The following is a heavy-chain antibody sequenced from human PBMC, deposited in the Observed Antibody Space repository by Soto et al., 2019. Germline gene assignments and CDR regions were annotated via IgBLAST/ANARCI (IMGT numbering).Heavy chain of an antibody. J-gene: IGHJ5*02. V-gene: IGHV3-48*01. CDR2: ITTSSSTI. D-gene: IGHD3-16*01. CDR3: ARGEAFRVVMFTSYNGFDP. CDR1: GFTFSNYN. Sequence: EVQLVESGGGLVQPGGSLRLSCAASGFTFSNYNMNWVRQAPGKGLEWLSYITTSSSTIYYADSVKGRFTISRDNGKNSLYLQMNSLRSEDTAVYYWARGEAFRVVMFTSYNGFDPWCQGTLVTVSS.